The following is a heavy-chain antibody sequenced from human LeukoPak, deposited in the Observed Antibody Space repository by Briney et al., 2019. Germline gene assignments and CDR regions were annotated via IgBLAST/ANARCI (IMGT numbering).Heavy chain of an antibody. CDR3: ARGLRYFDWLMEVNWFDH. CDR1: GYTFTSYY. D-gene: IGHD3-9*01. CDR2: INPSGGST. V-gene: IGHV1-46*01. J-gene: IGHJ5*02. Sequence: ASVKVSFKASGYTFTSYYMHWVRQAPGQGVEWMGIINPSGGSTSYAQKFQGRVTMTRDTSTSTVYMELSSLRSEDTAVYYCARGLRYFDWLMEVNWFDHWGQGTLVTVSS.